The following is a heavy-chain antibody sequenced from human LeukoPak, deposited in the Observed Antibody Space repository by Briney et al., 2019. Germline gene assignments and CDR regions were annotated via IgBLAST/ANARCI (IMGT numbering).Heavy chain of an antibody. Sequence: ASVKVSCKASGGTFSSYAISWVRQAPGQGLEWMGGIIPIFGTANYAQKFQGRVTITADESTCTAYMELSSLRSEDTAVYYCARSIAAAGNDAFGIWGQGTMVTVSS. CDR1: GGTFSSYA. V-gene: IGHV1-69*13. CDR2: IIPIFGTA. D-gene: IGHD6-13*01. J-gene: IGHJ3*02. CDR3: ARSIAAAGNDAFGI.